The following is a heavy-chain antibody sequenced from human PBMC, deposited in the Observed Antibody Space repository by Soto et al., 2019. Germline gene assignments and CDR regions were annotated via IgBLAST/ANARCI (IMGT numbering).Heavy chain of an antibody. D-gene: IGHD3-16*02. J-gene: IGHJ4*02. CDR2: INHSGST. CDR1: GGSFSGYY. V-gene: IGHV4-34*01. Sequence: QVQLQQWGAGLLKPSETLSLTCAVYGGSFSGYYWSWIRQPPGKGLEWIGEINHSGSTNYNPSLKSRVTISVDTSKNQFSLKLSSVTAADTAVYYCARGLKYRYWGQGNLVTVSS. CDR3: ARGLKYRY.